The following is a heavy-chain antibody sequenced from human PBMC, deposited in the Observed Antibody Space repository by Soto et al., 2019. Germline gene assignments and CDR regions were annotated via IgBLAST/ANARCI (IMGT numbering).Heavy chain of an antibody. CDR2: IHSDGGTT. D-gene: IGHD4-17*01. J-gene: IGHJ4*02. CDR1: GFTFSSYW. CDR3: ARTYGSNSHFDY. V-gene: IGHV3-74*01. Sequence: EVQLVESGGGLVQPGGSLRLSCAASGFTFSSYWMHWVRQAPGKGLVWVSRIHSDGGTTTYADSVKGRFTMSRDNATNTLYLQMNSLRAEDTAVYYCARTYGSNSHFDYWGQGTLVTVSS.